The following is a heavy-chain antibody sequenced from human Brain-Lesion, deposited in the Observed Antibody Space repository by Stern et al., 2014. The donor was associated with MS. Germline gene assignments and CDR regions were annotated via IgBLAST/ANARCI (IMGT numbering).Heavy chain of an antibody. Sequence: EVQLVESGGGLVQPGGSLRVSCSASGFTFSTFAMFWVRKAPGKGLEYVSGIPTDGGFTSYADSVKGRFTISRDNSKNTLDLQMSSLRPDDTAVYYCVRGYDFWSGYYRLEYWGQGTLVTVSS. CDR3: VRGYDFWSGYYRLEY. CDR1: GFTFSTFA. V-gene: IGHV3-64D*06. J-gene: IGHJ4*02. D-gene: IGHD3-3*01. CDR2: IPTDGGFT.